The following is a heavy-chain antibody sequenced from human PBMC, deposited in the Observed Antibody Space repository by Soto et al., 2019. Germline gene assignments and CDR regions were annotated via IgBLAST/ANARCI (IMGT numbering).Heavy chain of an antibody. V-gene: IGHV3-7*05. D-gene: IGHD3-10*01. J-gene: IGHJ6*02. Sequence: GGSLRLSCAASGFTFSSYWMSWVRQAPGKGLEWVANIKQDGSEKYYVDSVKGRFTISRDNAKNSLYLQMNSLRAEDTAVYYCARVGPRFGRGPYYYYYGMDVWGQGTTVTVSS. CDR3: ARVGPRFGRGPYYYYYGMDV. CDR1: GFTFSSYW. CDR2: IKQDGSEK.